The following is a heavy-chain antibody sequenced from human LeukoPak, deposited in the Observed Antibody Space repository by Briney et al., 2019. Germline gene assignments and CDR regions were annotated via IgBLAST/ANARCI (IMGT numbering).Heavy chain of an antibody. D-gene: IGHD4-17*01. CDR1: GGSISSGGYY. CDR3: ARVPTTVTTYYFDY. Sequence: ASQTLSLTCTVAGGSISSGGYYRSWIRQHPGKGLKWIGYIYYRGSTYYNPSLKSRVTISVDASKNQFSLKLSSVTAADTAVYYCARVPTTVTTYYFDYWGQGTLVTVSS. CDR2: IYYRGST. J-gene: IGHJ4*02. V-gene: IGHV4-31*03.